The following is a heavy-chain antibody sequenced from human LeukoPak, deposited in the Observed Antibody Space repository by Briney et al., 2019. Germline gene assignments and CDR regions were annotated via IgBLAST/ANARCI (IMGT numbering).Heavy chain of an antibody. D-gene: IGHD5-12*01. Sequence: GGSLRLSCVASGFSFNTYAIHWVRQAPGKGLEWVALISYNGGRKEYAESVKGRFTIDRDNSKNTVLLQMNSLRPDDTAIYSCARQEARGYLYEGLDYWGQGTLVTVAS. V-gene: IGHV3-30*03. CDR2: ISYNGGRK. J-gene: IGHJ4*02. CDR1: GFSFNTYA. CDR3: ARQEARGYLYEGLDY.